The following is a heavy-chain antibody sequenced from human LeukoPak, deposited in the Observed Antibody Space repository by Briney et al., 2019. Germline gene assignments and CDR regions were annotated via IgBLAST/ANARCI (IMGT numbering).Heavy chain of an antibody. CDR1: GFIFSDYG. CDR2: IRYDGSTK. CDR3: AKGHPRTNYYHYMDV. J-gene: IGHJ6*03. V-gene: IGHV3-30*02. Sequence: GGSLRLSCAASGFIFSDYGMHWVRQAPGKGLEWVAFIRYDGSTKYYADSVKGRFTVSRDNSKNTLYLQMNSLRAEDTAVYYCAKGHPRTNYYHYMDVWGKGTTVTVSS.